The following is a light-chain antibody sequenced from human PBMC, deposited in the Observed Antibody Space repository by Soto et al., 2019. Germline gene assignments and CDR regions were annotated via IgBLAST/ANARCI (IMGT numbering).Light chain of an antibody. V-gene: IGLV2-14*01. CDR1: SSDVGGYNY. CDR3: SSYTSSSTPYVV. J-gene: IGLJ2*01. CDR2: DVS. Sequence: QSALTQPASLSGSPGQSITSSCTGTSSDVGGYNYFSWYQQHPGKAPKLMIYDVSNRPSGVSNRFSGSKSGNTASLTISGLQAEDEADYYCSSYTSSSTPYVVFGGGTQLTVL.